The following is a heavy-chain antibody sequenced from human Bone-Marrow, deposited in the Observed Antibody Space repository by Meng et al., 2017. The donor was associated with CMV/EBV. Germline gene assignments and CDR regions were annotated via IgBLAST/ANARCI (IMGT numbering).Heavy chain of an antibody. Sequence: GGSLRLSCAASGFSFSTYAMHWVRQAPGKGLEWVTFIRYDGSNEYYVDSVQGRFTISRDNSRNTLYLQMHSLRAEDTAVYYCAKDQVRVGEYHYYGMDVWGQGTTVTVSS. J-gene: IGHJ6*02. CDR3: AKDQVRVGEYHYYGMDV. CDR1: GFSFSTYA. CDR2: IRYDGSNE. V-gene: IGHV3-30*02. D-gene: IGHD2-2*01.